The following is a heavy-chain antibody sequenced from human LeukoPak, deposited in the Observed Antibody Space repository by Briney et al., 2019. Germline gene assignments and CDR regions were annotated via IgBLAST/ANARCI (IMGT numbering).Heavy chain of an antibody. V-gene: IGHV3-49*03. CDR1: GFTFGDYA. D-gene: IGHD3-10*02. CDR2: IRSEAFGGTT. CDR3: TRDAYMLGKY. Sequence: GGSLRLSYTASGFTFGDYAMSWFRQAPGKGLEWVGFIRSEAFGGTTEYAASVKGRFTMSRDDSKSIAYLQMNSLKTEDTAVYYCTRDAYMLGKYWGQGTLVTVSS. J-gene: IGHJ4*02.